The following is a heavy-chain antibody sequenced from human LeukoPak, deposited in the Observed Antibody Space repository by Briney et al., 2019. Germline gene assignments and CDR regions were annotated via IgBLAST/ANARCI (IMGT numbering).Heavy chain of an antibody. J-gene: IGHJ4*02. CDR1: GFTFSSYG. CDR2: ICYDGSNK. V-gene: IGHV3-30*02. Sequence: PVGSLRLSCAASGFTFSSYGMHWVRQAPRKGLERVAFICYDGSNKYYADSVKGRVTISRENSKNTMYLQRNSRRAEDTAVYYCAKERDTAMVTIDYWGQGTLVTVSS. CDR3: AKERDTAMVTIDY. D-gene: IGHD5-18*01.